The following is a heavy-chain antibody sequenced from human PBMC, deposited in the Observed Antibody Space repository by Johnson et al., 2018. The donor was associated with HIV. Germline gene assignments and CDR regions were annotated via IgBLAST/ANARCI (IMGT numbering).Heavy chain of an antibody. V-gene: IGHV3-15*01. D-gene: IGHD1-14*01. CDR1: GFSFSDYY. CDR2: IKSKTDGGTT. J-gene: IGHJ3*02. Sequence: VQLVESGGGLVQPRGSLRLSCAASGFSFSDYYMSWIRQAPGKGLEWVGRIKSKTDGGTTDYAAPVKGRFTISRDDSKNTLYLQMNSLKTEDTAVYYCAKEGRYGAFPLWFDIWGQGTMVTVSS. CDR3: AKEGRYGAFPLWFDI.